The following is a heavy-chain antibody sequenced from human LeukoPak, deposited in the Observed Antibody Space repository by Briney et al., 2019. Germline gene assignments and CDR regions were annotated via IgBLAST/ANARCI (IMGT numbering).Heavy chain of an antibody. CDR1: GFTFSSYA. V-gene: IGHV3-30-3*01. CDR3: VRDGAHWDLDY. CDR2: ISYDGSNK. D-gene: IGHD7-27*01. J-gene: IGHJ4*02. Sequence: GGSLRLSCAASGFTFSSYAMHWVRQAPGKGLEWVAVISYDGSNKYYADSVKGRFTISRDSSKNTLYLQMNSLRAEDTAMYYCVRDGAHWDLDYWGQGTLVTVSS.